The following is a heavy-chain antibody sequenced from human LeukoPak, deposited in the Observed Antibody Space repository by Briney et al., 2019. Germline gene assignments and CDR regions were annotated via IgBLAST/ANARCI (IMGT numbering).Heavy chain of an antibody. J-gene: IGHJ3*02. CDR3: ARDISGYDSFDI. Sequence: PSETLSLTCTDPGDSLSSYVWNWIRQPPGKGLEWIAYISYSGSTNYNPSPKSRATIPFDTSTHKTPLIPSSRTGAATARHYFARDISGYDSFDIWGHGTMVTVSS. CDR1: GDSLSSYV. V-gene: IGHV4-59*01. D-gene: IGHD5-12*01. CDR2: ISYSGST.